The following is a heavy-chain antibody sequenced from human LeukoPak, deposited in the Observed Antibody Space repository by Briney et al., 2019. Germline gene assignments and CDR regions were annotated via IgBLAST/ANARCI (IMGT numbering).Heavy chain of an antibody. CDR3: AREASGVSYGYPDY. V-gene: IGHV3-23*01. D-gene: IGHD5-18*01. CDR1: GFTFSSYA. CDR2: ISGSGGST. J-gene: IGHJ4*02. Sequence: PGGSLRLSCAASGFTFSSYAMSWVRQAPGKGLEWVSAISGSGGSTSYAQKFQGRVTMTRDTSTSTVYMELSSLRSEDTAVYYCAREASGVSYGYPDYWGQGTLVTVSS.